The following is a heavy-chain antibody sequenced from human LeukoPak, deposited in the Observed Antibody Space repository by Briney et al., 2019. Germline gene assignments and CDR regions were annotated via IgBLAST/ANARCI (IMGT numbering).Heavy chain of an antibody. CDR2: INPSGGST. J-gene: IGHJ5*02. Sequence: PGASVKVSCKASGYTFTSYYMHWVRQAPGQGLEWMGIINPSGGSTSYAQKFQGRVTMTRDTSTSTVYMELSSLRSEDTAVYYCARDVPLGYQLLNEWGNWFDPWGQGTLVTVSS. CDR3: ARDVPLGYQLLNEWGNWFDP. D-gene: IGHD2-2*01. V-gene: IGHV1-46*01. CDR1: GYTFTSYY.